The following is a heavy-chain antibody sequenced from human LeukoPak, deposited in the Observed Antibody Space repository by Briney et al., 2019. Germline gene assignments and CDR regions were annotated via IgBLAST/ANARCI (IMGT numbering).Heavy chain of an antibody. J-gene: IGHJ4*01. Sequence: TGGSLRLSCAASGFTFNEYPMHWVRQAPGKGLVRVSRLAGDGSGTNYADSVRGRFTISRDNVKNTLYLQMSTLTAEDTAVYFCARDGFTGPVTAYLDYWGQGTLVTVSS. D-gene: IGHD2-8*02. CDR2: LAGDGSGT. V-gene: IGHV3-74*01. CDR3: ARDGFTGPVTAYLDY. CDR1: GFTFNEYP.